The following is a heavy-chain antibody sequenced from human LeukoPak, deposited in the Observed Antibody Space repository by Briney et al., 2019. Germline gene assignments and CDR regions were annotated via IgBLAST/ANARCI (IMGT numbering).Heavy chain of an antibody. Sequence: GGSLRLSCTASGFTVSSTYMTWVRQAPGKGLEWVSLVYTGGTTYYADSVKGRFTISRDNSKNTLYLRMNSLRVEDTAVYYCARGATYDTLTGYPISHYYFDYWGQGTLVTVSS. J-gene: IGHJ4*02. CDR1: GFTVSSTY. CDR3: ARGATYDTLTGYPISHYYFDY. D-gene: IGHD3-9*01. V-gene: IGHV3-53*01. CDR2: VYTGGTT.